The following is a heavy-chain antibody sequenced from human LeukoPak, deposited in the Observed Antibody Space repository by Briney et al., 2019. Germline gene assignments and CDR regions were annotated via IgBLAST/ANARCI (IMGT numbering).Heavy chain of an antibody. CDR1: GYTLTELS. V-gene: IGHV1-24*01. D-gene: IGHD2-2*01. J-gene: IGHJ6*02. Sequence: ASVKVSCKVSGYTLTELSMHWVRQAPGKGLEWMGGFDPEDGETIYAQKFQSRVTMTEDTSTDTAYMELSSLRSEDTAVYYCASSEGYCSSTSCPIPDFYYYGMDVWGQGTTVTVSS. CDR2: FDPEDGET. CDR3: ASSEGYCSSTSCPIPDFYYYGMDV.